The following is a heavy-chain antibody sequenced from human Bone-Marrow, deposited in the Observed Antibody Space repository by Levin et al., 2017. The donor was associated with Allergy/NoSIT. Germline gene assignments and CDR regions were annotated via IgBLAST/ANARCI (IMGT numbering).Heavy chain of an antibody. CDR2: IYQSGST. J-gene: IGHJ4*02. D-gene: IGHD3-10*01. CDR3: AREGTPQSWDY. V-gene: IGHV4-38-2*02. CDR1: GYSISRGNY. Sequence: SQTLSLTCAVSGYSISRGNYWGWIRQPPGKGLEWIGSIYQSGSTYYNPSLKSRVTISVDTSKNQFSLKLTSMTAADTAVYYCAREGTPQSWDYWGQGTLVSVSS.